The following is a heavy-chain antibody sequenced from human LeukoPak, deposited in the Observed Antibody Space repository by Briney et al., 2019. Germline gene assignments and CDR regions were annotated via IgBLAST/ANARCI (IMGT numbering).Heavy chain of an antibody. Sequence: ASVKVSCKVSGYTLSELSMHWVRQSPGKGLERMGGFDVAETDTIYAQKFQGRVTMTEDTSTDTAYMELSGLRSEDTAVYYCARVQGYTYGNWYFDLWGRGTLVTVSS. D-gene: IGHD5-18*01. CDR1: GYTLSELS. J-gene: IGHJ2*01. V-gene: IGHV1-24*01. CDR2: FDVAETDT. CDR3: ARVQGYTYGNWYFDL.